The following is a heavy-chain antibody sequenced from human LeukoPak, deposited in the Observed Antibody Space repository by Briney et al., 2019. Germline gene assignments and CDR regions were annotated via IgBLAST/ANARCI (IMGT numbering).Heavy chain of an antibody. D-gene: IGHD1-14*01. J-gene: IGHJ5*02. Sequence: PSETLSLTCAVYGGSFSGYYWSWIRQPPGKGLEWIGKISRSGNTNYNPSLKSRVTISVDTYKNQFSLKLSSVTAADTAVYFCARGGPSELDPWGQGTLVTVSS. V-gene: IGHV4-34*01. CDR3: ARGGPSELDP. CDR2: ISRSGNT. CDR1: GGSFSGYY.